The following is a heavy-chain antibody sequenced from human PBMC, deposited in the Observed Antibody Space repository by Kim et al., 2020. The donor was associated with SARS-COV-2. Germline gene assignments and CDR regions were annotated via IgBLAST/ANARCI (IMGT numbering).Heavy chain of an antibody. CDR2: ISNSGKT. CDR3: ARSLYYHDSLGYHAEPYLDF. CDR1: GAAISNFY. D-gene: IGHD3-22*01. V-gene: IGHV4-59*01. J-gene: IGHJ4*02. Sequence: SETLSLTCTVSGAAISNFYWSWIRQSPGKGLEWIAYISNSGKTNYRHSLKSRVTISVDTSKNQFSLRLDSVTAADTAVYYCARSLYYHDSLGYHAEPYLDFWGQGILVTVAS.